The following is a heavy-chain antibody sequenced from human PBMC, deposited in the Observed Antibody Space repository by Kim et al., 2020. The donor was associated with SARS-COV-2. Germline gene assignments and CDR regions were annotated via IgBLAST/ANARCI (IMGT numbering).Heavy chain of an antibody. CDR3: GRERNSEPGGFYAF. CDR2: IYSGSGIK. Sequence: GGSLRLSCAASGLTFSTFAMHWVRQAPGKGLEWVSGIYSGSGIKNAGAAMRGLFTFCENHSNKVFFLITSITGADATAYYCGRERNSEPGGFYAF. V-gene: IGHV3-23*05. CDR1: GLTFSTFA. J-gene: IGHJ3*01. D-gene: IGHD3-16*01.